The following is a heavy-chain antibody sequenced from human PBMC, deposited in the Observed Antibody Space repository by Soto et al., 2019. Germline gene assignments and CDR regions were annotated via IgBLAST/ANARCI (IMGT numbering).Heavy chain of an antibody. CDR2: INSDGSST. Sequence: EVQLVESGGGLVQPGGSLRLSCAASGFTFSSYWMHWVRQAPGKGLVWVSRINSDGSSTSYADSVKGRFTISRDNAKNTLYLQMNSQRAEDTAVYYCAKNRGGATMVRGVMVYMDVWGKGTTVTVSS. D-gene: IGHD3-10*01. CDR1: GFTFSSYW. CDR3: AKNRGGATMVRGVMVYMDV. J-gene: IGHJ6*04. V-gene: IGHV3-74*01.